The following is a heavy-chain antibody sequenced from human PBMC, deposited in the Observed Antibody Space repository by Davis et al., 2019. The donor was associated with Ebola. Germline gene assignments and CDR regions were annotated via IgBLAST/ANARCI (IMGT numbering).Heavy chain of an antibody. D-gene: IGHD5-24*01. V-gene: IGHV3-74*03. J-gene: IGHJ6*04. CDR3: AKTNNRWLQLDYYYGMDV. CDR1: GFTFNIFD. CDR2: INADGTIT. Sequence: HTGGSLRLSCAASGFTFNIFDMHWVRQAPGKGLMWVSRINADGTITVYADSVKGRFTISRDNSKNTLYLQMNSLRAEDTAVYYCAKTNNRWLQLDYYYGMDVWGKGTTVTVSS.